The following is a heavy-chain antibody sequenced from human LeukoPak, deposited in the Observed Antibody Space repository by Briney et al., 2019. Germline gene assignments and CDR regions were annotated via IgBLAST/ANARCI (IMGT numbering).Heavy chain of an antibody. V-gene: IGHV1-69*05. CDR2: IIPMFGTV. D-gene: IGHD5-18*01. J-gene: IGHJ4*02. CDR3: ARDHSGYSLGYALYYFDY. CDR1: GGTFNNYA. Sequence: ASVKVSCKASGGTFNNYAFSWARQAPGQGLEWMGGIIPMFGTVSYAQKFQGRVTVTTDASTDTVYMELSSLKFEDTALYYCARDHSGYSLGYALYYFDYWGQGTLVTVSS.